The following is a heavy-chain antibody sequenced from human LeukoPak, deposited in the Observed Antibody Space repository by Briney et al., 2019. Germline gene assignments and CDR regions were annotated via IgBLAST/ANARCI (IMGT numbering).Heavy chain of an antibody. J-gene: IGHJ5*02. V-gene: IGHV4-4*07. D-gene: IGHD2-2*01. CDR3: ARDSYCYASSCYAGGNWFDP. Sequence: PSQTLSLTCTVSGGSISSYYWSWIRQPAGKGLEWIGRIYSSGGTDYNPSLKSRVTMSVDTSKNQFSLKLSSVTAADTAVYYCARDSYCYASSCYAGGNWFDPWGQGTLVTVSS. CDR1: GGSISSYY. CDR2: IYSSGGT.